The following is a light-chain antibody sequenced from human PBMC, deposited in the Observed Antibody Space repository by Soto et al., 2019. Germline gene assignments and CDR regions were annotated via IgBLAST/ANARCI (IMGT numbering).Light chain of an antibody. CDR3: QQYNNARYT. V-gene: IGKV3-15*01. CDR2: GAS. Sequence: EIVMTQSPATLSVSPGERATLSCRASQSVSSNLAWYQQKPGQAPRLLIYGASTRATGIPARFSGSGSGTEFTLTISSLQSEDFAVYYCQQYNNARYTFGQGTKLEIK. J-gene: IGKJ2*01. CDR1: QSVSSN.